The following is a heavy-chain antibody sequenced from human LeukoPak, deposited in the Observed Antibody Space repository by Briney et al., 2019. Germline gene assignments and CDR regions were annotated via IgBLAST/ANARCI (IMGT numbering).Heavy chain of an antibody. CDR3: ARDPATVSPYYFDY. CDR2: IYTSGST. Sequence: AGKGLEWIGRIYTSGSTNYNPSLKSRVTISVDTSKNQFSLKLSSVTAADTAVYYCARDPATVSPYYFDYWGQGTLVTVSS. D-gene: IGHD4-11*01. J-gene: IGHJ4*02. V-gene: IGHV4-4*07.